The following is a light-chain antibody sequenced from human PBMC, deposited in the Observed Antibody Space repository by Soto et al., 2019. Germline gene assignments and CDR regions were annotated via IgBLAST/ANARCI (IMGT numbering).Light chain of an antibody. CDR1: QSVSSN. CDR3: QQCNSRPPT. CDR2: GAS. J-gene: IGKJ1*01. V-gene: IGKV3-15*01. Sequence: EIVMTQSPATLSVSPGERPTLSCRASQSVSSNLAWYQQKPGQAPRLLIFGASTRATGIPARFSGSGSGTDFTLTISSLQPEDFATYYCQQCNSRPPTFGQGTKVDIK.